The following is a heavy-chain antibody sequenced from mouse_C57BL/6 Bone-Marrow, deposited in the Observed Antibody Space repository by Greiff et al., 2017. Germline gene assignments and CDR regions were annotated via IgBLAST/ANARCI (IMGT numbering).Heavy chain of an antibody. J-gene: IGHJ2*01. CDR1: GYTFTEYT. Sequence: VKLVESGAELVKPGASVKLSCKASGYTFTEYTIHWVKQRSGQGLEWIGWFYPGSGRIKYNEKFKDKATLTADKSSSTVSMELSRLTSEDSAVLCFARQTCYYFDYWGQGTTVTVSS. CDR3: ARQTCYYFDY. CDR2: FYPGSGRI. V-gene: IGHV1-62-2*01.